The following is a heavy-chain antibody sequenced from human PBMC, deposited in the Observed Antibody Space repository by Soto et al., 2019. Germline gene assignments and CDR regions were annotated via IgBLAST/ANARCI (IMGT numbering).Heavy chain of an antibody. CDR1: GGSISSGGYY. Sequence: QVQLQESGPGLVKPSQTLSLTCTVSGGSISSGGYYWSWIRQHPGKGLEWIGYIYYSGSTYYNPSLKSRVTISVDTSKNQFSLKLSSVTAADTAVYYCARDYKVPGIFGGGYYFDYWGQGTLVTVSS. V-gene: IGHV4-31*03. CDR3: ARDYKVPGIFGGGYYFDY. J-gene: IGHJ4*02. D-gene: IGHD3-3*01. CDR2: IYYSGST.